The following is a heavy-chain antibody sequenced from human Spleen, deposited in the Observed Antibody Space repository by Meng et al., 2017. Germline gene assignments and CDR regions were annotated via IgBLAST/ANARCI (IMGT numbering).Heavy chain of an antibody. CDR1: GYTFTGYY. CDR3: ATRGNPYLNC. V-gene: IGHV1-18*04. J-gene: IGHJ4*02. CDR2: INTYNGKT. Sequence: QVQLGQSVAEVKKPGALVKVSCKASGYTFTGYYMQWVRQAPGQGLEWLGWINTYNGKTDYAQKFQGRITMTTDTFTSTAYMELRNLRSDDTAVYYCATRGNPYLNCWGQGTLVTVSS.